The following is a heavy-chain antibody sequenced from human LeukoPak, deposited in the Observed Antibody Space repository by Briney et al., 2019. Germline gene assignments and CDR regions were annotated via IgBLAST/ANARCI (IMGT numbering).Heavy chain of an antibody. CDR1: GFTFSSYS. CDR3: ARGYNDSSGYYDALDI. V-gene: IGHV3-48*01. Sequence: GGSLRLTCAASGFTFSSYSMNWVRQAPGKGLEWVSYISSSSSTIYYADSVKGRLTISRDNAKNSLYLQMNSLRAEDTAVYYCARGYNDSSGYYDALDIWGQGTMVTVSS. D-gene: IGHD3-22*01. CDR2: ISSSSSTI. J-gene: IGHJ3*02.